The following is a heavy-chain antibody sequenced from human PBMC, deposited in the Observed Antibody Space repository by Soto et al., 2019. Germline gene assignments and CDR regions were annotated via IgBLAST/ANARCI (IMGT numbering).Heavy chain of an antibody. CDR2: IWYDGSNK. CDR1: GFTFSSYG. D-gene: IGHD3-3*01. J-gene: IGHJ2*01. V-gene: IGHV3-33*01. CDR3: AREGPTFPYYFWSGGNWYFDL. Sequence: VQLVESGGGVVQPGRSLRLSCAASGFTFSSYGMHWVRQAPGKGLEWVAVIWYDGSNKYYADSVKGRFTISRDNSKNTLYLQMNSLRAEDTAVYYCAREGPTFPYYFWSGGNWYFDLWGRGTLVTVSS.